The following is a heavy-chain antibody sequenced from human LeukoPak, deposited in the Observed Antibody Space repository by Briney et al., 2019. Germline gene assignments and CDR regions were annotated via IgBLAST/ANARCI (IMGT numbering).Heavy chain of an antibody. CDR2: IYHTGTT. CDR3: ARGTNYFDY. Sequence: SETLSLTCTVSGNSISSGYYWGWIRQPPGRGLEWIGIIYHTGTTYYNSSLKSRVTISVDTSKNQFSLKLSSVTAADTAVYYCARGTNYFDYWGQGTLVTVSS. J-gene: IGHJ4*02. V-gene: IGHV4-38-2*02. CDR1: GNSISSGYY. D-gene: IGHD1-1*01.